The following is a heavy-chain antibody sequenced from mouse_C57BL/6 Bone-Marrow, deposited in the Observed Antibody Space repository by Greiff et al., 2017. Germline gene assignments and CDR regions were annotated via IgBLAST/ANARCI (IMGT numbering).Heavy chain of an antibody. CDR3: SSFDDNYFDF. V-gene: IGHV14-4*01. CDR2: IDPEIGDT. Sequence: VQLQQSGAELVRPGASVKLSCTASGFNIKDGYIHWVKQRPEQGLEWIGWIDPEIGDTEYASKFQGKATITSDTSSNTAYLQLSSLTSADTSVYYCSSFDDNYFDFWGQGTPLTVAS. CDR1: GFNIKDGY. J-gene: IGHJ2*01. D-gene: IGHD2-3*01.